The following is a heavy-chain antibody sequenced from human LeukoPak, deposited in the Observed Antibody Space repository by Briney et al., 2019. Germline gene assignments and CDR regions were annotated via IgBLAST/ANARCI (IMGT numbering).Heavy chain of an antibody. Sequence: GESLQISCQGSGYSFTSYWIGWVRQLPGKGLEWMGIIYPGDSDTRYSPSFQGQVTISADKSISTAYLQWSSLKASDTAMYYCAGLYYGSGSYYNVYAFDRWGQGTLVTVSS. CDR3: AGLYYGSGSYYNVYAFDR. CDR2: IYPGDSDT. CDR1: GYSFTSYW. J-gene: IGHJ5*02. V-gene: IGHV5-51*01. D-gene: IGHD3-10*01.